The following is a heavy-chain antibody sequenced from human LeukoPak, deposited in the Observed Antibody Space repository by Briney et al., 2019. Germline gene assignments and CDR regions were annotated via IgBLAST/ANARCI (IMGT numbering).Heavy chain of an antibody. CDR1: GGSISSGGYY. D-gene: IGHD4-17*01. Sequence: SQTLSLTCTVSGGSISSGGYYWSWIRQPPGKGLEWIGYIYHSGSTYYNPSLKSRVTISVDTSKNQFSLKLSSVTAADTAVYYCAKGGTTVTSRYFDLWGRGTLVTVSS. V-gene: IGHV4-30-2*02. CDR2: IYHSGST. J-gene: IGHJ2*01. CDR3: AKGGTTVTSRYFDL.